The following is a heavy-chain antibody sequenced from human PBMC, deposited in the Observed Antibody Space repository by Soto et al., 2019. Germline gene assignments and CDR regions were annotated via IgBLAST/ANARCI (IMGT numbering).Heavy chain of an antibody. CDR2: ISSGGDYI. Sequence: EVQVVESGGGLVKPGGSLRLSCAASGFAFSPYGMNWVRQAPGKGLEWVSSISSGGDYIFYADSVKGRFTISRDNAKNSLYLQMSSLRAEDAAVYYCARVGGSCSTASCFAYFDSWGQGTLVTVSS. J-gene: IGHJ4*02. CDR1: GFAFSPYG. D-gene: IGHD2-2*01. V-gene: IGHV3-21*06. CDR3: ARVGGSCSTASCFAYFDS.